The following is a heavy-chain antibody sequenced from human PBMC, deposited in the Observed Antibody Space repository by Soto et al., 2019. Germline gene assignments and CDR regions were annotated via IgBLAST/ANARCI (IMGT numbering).Heavy chain of an antibody. CDR1: RYTFTGYY. CDR3: ARGGYSSSWSTYYYYYYGMDV. CDR2: INPNSGGT. V-gene: IGHV1-2*04. Sequence: ASVKVSCKASRYTFTGYYMHWVRQAPGQGLEWMGWINPNSGGTNYAQKFQGWVTMTRDTSISTAYMELSRLRSDDTAVYYCARGGYSSSWSTYYYYYYGMDVWGQGTTVTASS. J-gene: IGHJ6*02. D-gene: IGHD6-13*01.